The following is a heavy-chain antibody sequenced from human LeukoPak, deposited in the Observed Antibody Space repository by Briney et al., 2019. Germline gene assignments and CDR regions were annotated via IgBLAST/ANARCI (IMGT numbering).Heavy chain of an antibody. CDR2: IYPGDSDT. CDR3: ARHLPVGVDV. CDR1: AYGFTXSX. Sequence: GESLQISCXGSAYGFTXSXXXXXRQMPRQGLEWMGMIYPGDSDTXXSPSFQGQVTISXHKSITTAYVKWSSLKASDTAMYYCARHLPVGVDVWGQGTTVIVSS. V-gene: IGHV5-51*01. J-gene: IGHJ6*02.